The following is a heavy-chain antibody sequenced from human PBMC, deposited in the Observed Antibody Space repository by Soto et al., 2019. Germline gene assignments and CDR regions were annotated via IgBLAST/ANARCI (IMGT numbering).Heavy chain of an antibody. CDR3: TTDTYHYDSSRSY. Sequence: GGSLRLSCAASSFTFSHAWMNWVRQAPGKGLEWVGRIKSNADGGTTDYAAPVKGRFTISRDDSNNTLFLQMNSLKTEDTAVYYCTTDTYHYDSSRSYWGQGTLVTVSS. CDR2: IKSNADGGTT. J-gene: IGHJ4*02. CDR1: SFTFSHAW. V-gene: IGHV3-15*07. D-gene: IGHD3-22*01.